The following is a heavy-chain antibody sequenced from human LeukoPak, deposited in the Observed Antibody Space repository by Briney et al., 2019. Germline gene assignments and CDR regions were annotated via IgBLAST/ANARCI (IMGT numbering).Heavy chain of an antibody. D-gene: IGHD3-22*01. CDR2: ISAYNGNT. J-gene: IGHJ2*01. CDR3: ARDYYDSSGYRYFDL. CDR1: GYTFTSYG. Sequence: ASVKVSCKASGYTFTSYGISWVRQAPGQGLEWMGWISAYNGNTNYAQRLQGRVTMTTDTSTSTAYMELRSLRSDDTAVYYCARDYYDSSGYRYFDLWGRGTLVTVSS. V-gene: IGHV1-18*01.